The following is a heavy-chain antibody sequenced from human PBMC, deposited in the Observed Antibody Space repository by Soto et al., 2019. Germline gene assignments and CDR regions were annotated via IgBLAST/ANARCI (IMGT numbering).Heavy chain of an antibody. CDR3: ARGRRRLAVAVNYGMDV. Sequence: SSETLSLTCAVYGGSFSCYYWSWIRQPPGKGLEWIGEINHSGSTNYNPSLKSRVTISVDTSKNQFSLKLSSVTAADTAVYYCARGRRRLAVAVNYGMDVWGQGTTVTVSS. CDR1: GGSFSCYY. V-gene: IGHV4-34*01. D-gene: IGHD6-19*01. J-gene: IGHJ6*02. CDR2: INHSGST.